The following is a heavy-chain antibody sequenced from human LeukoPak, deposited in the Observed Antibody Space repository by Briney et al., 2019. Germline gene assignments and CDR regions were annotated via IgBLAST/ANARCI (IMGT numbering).Heavy chain of an antibody. D-gene: IGHD5-12*01. Sequence: SETLSLTCTVSGGSISSSSYYWGWIRQPPGKGLEWIGSIYYSGSTYYNPSLKSRVTISVDTSKNQFSLKLSSVTAADTAVYYCARLYGGYGPYYFDYWGQGTLVTVSS. CDR3: ARLYGGYGPYYFDY. V-gene: IGHV4-39*01. J-gene: IGHJ4*02. CDR2: IYYSGST. CDR1: GGSISSSSYY.